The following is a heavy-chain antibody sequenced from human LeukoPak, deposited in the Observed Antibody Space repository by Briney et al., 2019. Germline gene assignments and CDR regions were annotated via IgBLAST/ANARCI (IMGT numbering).Heavy chain of an antibody. J-gene: IGHJ3*02. CDR3: ARGGLGYCSSTSCYSYAFDI. CDR1: GGTFSSYA. D-gene: IGHD2-2*02. V-gene: IGHV1-69*13. CDR2: IIPIFGTA. Sequence: SVKVSCKASGGTFSSYAISWVRQAPGQGLEWMGGIIPIFGTANYAQKFQGRVTITADESTSTAYMELSSLRSEDTAVYYCARGGLGYCSSTSCYSYAFDIWGQGTMVTVSS.